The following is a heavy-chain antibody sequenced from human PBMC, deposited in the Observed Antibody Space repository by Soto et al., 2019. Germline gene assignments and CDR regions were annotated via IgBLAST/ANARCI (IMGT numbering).Heavy chain of an antibody. CDR2: ASYDGSYK. D-gene: IGHD5-12*01. CDR1: GFTFSRVG. Sequence: QVQLVESGGGVVQPGRSLRLSCAASGFTFSRVGMHWVRQAPGKGLEWVAVASYDGSYKYYADSVKGRFTISRDNSKKTLYVQMNSLRAEDTAGYYCAKERSVVATTPDFDYWGQGTLVTVSS. CDR3: AKERSVVATTPDFDY. J-gene: IGHJ4*02. V-gene: IGHV3-30*18.